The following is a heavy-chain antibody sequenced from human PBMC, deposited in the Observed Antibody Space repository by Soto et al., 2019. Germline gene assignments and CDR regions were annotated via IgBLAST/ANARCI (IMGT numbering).Heavy chain of an antibody. CDR3: LRTGYCSGGSCYWIGAFDI. V-gene: IGHV1-46*01. J-gene: IGHJ3*02. D-gene: IGHD2-15*01. CDR2: INPSGGST. Sequence: ASVEVSWKASGYTYTSNYMHWVRQAPGQGLEWMGIINPSGGSTSYAQKFQGRVTMTRDTSTSTVYMELSSLRSEDTAVYYCLRTGYCSGGSCYWIGAFDIWGQGTMVTVPS. CDR1: GYTYTSNY.